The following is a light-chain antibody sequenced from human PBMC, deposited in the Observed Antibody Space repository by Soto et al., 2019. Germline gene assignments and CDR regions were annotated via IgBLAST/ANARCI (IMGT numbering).Light chain of an antibody. CDR1: QSISSY. J-gene: IGKJ1*01. CDR3: QQSYSTPRT. V-gene: IGKV1-39*01. CDR2: AAS. Sequence: DIQMTQSPSSLSASVGDRVTITCRASQSISSYLNWYQQKPGKAPNLLIYAASSLQSGVPSRFSGSGSGTDFTLTISSLQPEDFVTYYCQQSYSTPRTFGQETKVEIK.